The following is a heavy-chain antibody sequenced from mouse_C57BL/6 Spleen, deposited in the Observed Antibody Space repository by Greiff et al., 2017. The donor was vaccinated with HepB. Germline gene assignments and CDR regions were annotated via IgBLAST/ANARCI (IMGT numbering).Heavy chain of an antibody. CDR2: ISDGSSYT. CDR3: ARGGDDCDSPYAMDY. V-gene: IGHV5-4*03. Sequence: EVMLVESGGGLVKPGGSLKLSCAASGFTFSSYAMSWVRQTPEKRLEWVATISDGSSYTYYPDNVKGRFTISRDNAKNNLYLQMSHLKSEDTAVYYCARGGDDCDSPYAMDYWGQGTSVTVSS. CDR1: GFTFSSYA. J-gene: IGHJ4*01. D-gene: IGHD2-4*01.